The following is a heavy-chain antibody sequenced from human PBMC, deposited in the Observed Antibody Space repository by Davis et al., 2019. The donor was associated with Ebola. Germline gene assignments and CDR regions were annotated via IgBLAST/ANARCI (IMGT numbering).Heavy chain of an antibody. J-gene: IGHJ4*02. V-gene: IGHV3-7*01. CDR2: IKQDGSEK. D-gene: IGHD3-16*01. CDR1: GFTFSSYW. Sequence: GESLKISCAASGFTFSSYWMSWVRQAPGKGLEWVANIKQDGSEKYYVDSVKGRFTISRDNAKNSLYLQMNSLRAEDTAVYYCASPGGKANWGQGTLVTVSS. CDR3: ASPGGKAN.